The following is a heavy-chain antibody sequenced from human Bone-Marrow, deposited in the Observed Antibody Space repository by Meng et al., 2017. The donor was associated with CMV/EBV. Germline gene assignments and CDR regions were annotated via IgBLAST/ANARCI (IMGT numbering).Heavy chain of an antibody. CDR3: ARLIVGAIDI. V-gene: IGHV3-7*01. J-gene: IGHJ3*02. D-gene: IGHD1-26*01. CDR1: GFSFRTYG. CDR2: IRQDGSEK. Sequence: GESLKISCAASGFSFRTYGMHWVRQAPGKGLEWVANIRQDGSEKYDVDSVRGRFTISRDNDRTSLYLQMNSLRVEDTAVYYCARLIVGAIDILGQGTMVTVSS.